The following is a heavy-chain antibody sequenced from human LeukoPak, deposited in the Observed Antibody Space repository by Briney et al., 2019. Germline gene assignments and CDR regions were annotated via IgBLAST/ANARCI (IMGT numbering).Heavy chain of an antibody. V-gene: IGHV3-74*01. CDR3: ARAFIAAAGTVNWFDP. CDR2: VNSDGSST. Sequence: GGSLRLSCAASGFTFSNYWMHWVRQAPGKGLVWVSRVNSDGSSTSSADSVKGRFTISRDNAKNTLYLQMNSLRAEDTAVYYCARAFIAAAGTVNWFDPWGQGILVTVSS. D-gene: IGHD6-13*01. CDR1: GFTFSNYW. J-gene: IGHJ5*02.